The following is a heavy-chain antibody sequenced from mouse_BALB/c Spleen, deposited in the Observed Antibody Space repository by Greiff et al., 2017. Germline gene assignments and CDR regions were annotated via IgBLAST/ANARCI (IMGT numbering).Heavy chain of an antibody. V-gene: IGHV3-2*02. D-gene: IGHD3-3*01. J-gene: IGHJ4*01. Sequence: EVKLVESGPGLVKPSQSLSLTCTVTGYSITSDYAWNWIRQFPGNKLEWMGYISYSGSTSYNPSLKSRISITRDTSKNQFFLQLNSVTTEDTATYYCARSGRTGAMDYWGQGTSVTVSS. CDR3: ARSGRTGAMDY. CDR2: ISYSGST. CDR1: GYSITSDYA.